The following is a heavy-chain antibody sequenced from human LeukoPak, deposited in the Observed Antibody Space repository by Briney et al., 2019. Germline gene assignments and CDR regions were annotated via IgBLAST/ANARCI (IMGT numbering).Heavy chain of an antibody. CDR1: GGSFSGYY. CDR3: ARDPQSGRYCSSTSCRYFDY. J-gene: IGHJ4*02. Sequence: KPSKTLSLTCTVYGGSFSGYYWSWIRQPPGKGLEWIGEINHSGSTNYNPSLKSRVTISVDTSKNQFSLKLSSVTAADTAVYYCARDPQSGRYCSSTSCRYFDYWGQGTLVTVSS. V-gene: IGHV4-34*01. CDR2: INHSGST. D-gene: IGHD2-2*01.